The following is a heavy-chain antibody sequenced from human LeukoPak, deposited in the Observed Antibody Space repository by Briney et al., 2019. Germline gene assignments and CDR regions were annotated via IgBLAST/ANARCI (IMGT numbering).Heavy chain of an antibody. CDR3: AKDGPTMVRGVAYHDY. CDR1: GFTFSSYG. J-gene: IGHJ4*02. Sequence: GGSLRLSCAASGFTFSSYGMHWVRQAPGKGLEWVAVIWYDGSNKYYADSVKGRFTISRGNSKNTLYLQMNSLRAEDTAVYYCAKDGPTMVRGVAYHDYWGQGTLVTVSS. V-gene: IGHV3-33*06. CDR2: IWYDGSNK. D-gene: IGHD3-10*01.